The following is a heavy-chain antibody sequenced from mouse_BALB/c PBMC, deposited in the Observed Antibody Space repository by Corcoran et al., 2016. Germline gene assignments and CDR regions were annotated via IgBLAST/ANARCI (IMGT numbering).Heavy chain of an antibody. J-gene: IGHJ1*01. CDR2: IDPANGNT. V-gene: IGHV14-3*02. Sequence: EVQLQQSGAELVKPGASVKLSCTASGFNIKDTYMHWVKQRPEQGLEWIGRIDPANGNTKYDPKLQCKATILADTSSTTAYLQLSRRTSEDTAVYYCARWDWYFDVWGAGTTVTVSS. CDR1: GFNIKDTY. CDR3: ARWDWYFDV.